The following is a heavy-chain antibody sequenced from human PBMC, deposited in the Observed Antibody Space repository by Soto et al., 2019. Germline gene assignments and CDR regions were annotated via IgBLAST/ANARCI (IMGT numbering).Heavy chain of an antibody. CDR1: DDSISSYY. J-gene: IGHJ4*02. Sequence: SEILSLTCSVSDDSISSYYWGWIRQPPGKGLQWIGYVFYRGGTAYNPSLKSRVTISLDMSKKQFSLNLNSVTAADTAAYFCARVQLVEEVIDYWGQGTLVTVSS. D-gene: IGHD1-1*01. V-gene: IGHV4-59*01. CDR3: ARVQLVEEVIDY. CDR2: VFYRGGT.